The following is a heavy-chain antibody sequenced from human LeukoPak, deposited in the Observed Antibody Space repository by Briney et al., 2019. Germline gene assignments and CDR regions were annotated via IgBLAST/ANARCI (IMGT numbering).Heavy chain of an antibody. CDR2: ISYDGSNK. V-gene: IGHV3-30-3*01. CDR1: GFTFSSYA. Sequence: AGGSLRLSCAASGFTFSSYAMHWARQAPGKGLEWVAVISYDGSNKYYADSVKGRFTISRDNSKNTLYLQMNSLRAEDTAVYYCARDRVGFLEWLSQGYYFDYWGQGTLVTVSS. J-gene: IGHJ4*02. CDR3: ARDRVGFLEWLSQGYYFDY. D-gene: IGHD3-3*02.